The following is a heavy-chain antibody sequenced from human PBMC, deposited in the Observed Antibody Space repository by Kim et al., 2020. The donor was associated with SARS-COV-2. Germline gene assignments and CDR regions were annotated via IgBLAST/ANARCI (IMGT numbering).Heavy chain of an antibody. V-gene: IGHV5-10-1*01. CDR2: IDPSDSYT. CDR3: ARHIGGGRDYGAKLPPYYYDGMDV. Sequence: GASLKISCKGSGYSFTSYWISWVRQMPGKGLALMGRIDPSDSYTNYSPSFQGHVTISADKSISTAYLQWSSLKASDTAMYYCARHIGGGRDYGAKLPPYYYDGMDVWGQGTTVTVSS. D-gene: IGHD4-17*01. J-gene: IGHJ6*02. CDR1: GYSFTSYW.